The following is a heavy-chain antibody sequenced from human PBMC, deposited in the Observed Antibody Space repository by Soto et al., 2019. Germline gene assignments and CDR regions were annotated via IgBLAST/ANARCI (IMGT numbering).Heavy chain of an antibody. CDR2: IYSNGRT. Sequence: SETLSLTCNVSGGSISNNYWTWIRQPAGKGLEWIGRIYSNGRTNSNPSLKSRISMSIDTSKNQFSLKLTSVTAADTAVYYCARSYRDSYEHWGQGTLVTVSS. D-gene: IGHD4-17*01. CDR3: ARSYRDSYEH. V-gene: IGHV4-4*07. CDR1: GGSISNNY. J-gene: IGHJ1*01.